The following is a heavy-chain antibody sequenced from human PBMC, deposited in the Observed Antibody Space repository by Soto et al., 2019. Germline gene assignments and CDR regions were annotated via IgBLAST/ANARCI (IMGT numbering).Heavy chain of an antibody. CDR3: AKDLEWLEYYYYYYGMDV. CDR1: GFTFSGYA. Sequence: GGSLRLSCAASGFTFSGYAMSWVRQAPGKGLEWVSAISGSGGSTYYADSVKGRFTISRDNSKNTLYLQMNSLRAEDTAVYYCAKDLEWLEYYYYYYGMDVWGQGTTVTVSS. CDR2: ISGSGGST. V-gene: IGHV3-23*01. D-gene: IGHD6-19*01. J-gene: IGHJ6*02.